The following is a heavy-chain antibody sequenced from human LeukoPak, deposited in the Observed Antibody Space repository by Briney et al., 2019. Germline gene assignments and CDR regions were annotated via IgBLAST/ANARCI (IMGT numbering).Heavy chain of an antibody. CDR2: ISGSGGST. J-gene: IGHJ5*02. CDR3: AKGPSSIAAAGNR. CDR1: GLTFSSYA. D-gene: IGHD6-13*01. Sequence: GGSLRLSCAASGLTFSSYAMSWVRQAPGKGLEWASAISGSGGSTYYADSVKGRFTISRDNSKNTLYLQMNSLRAEDTAVYYCAKGPSSIAAAGNRWGQGTLVTVSS. V-gene: IGHV3-23*01.